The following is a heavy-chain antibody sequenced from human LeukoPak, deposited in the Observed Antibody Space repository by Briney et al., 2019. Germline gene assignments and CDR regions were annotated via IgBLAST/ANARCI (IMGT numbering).Heavy chain of an antibody. J-gene: IGHJ4*02. CDR3: AREVHPAAAVDY. V-gene: IGHV3-7*01. Sequence: GGSLRLSCAASGFTFSSYWMSWVRQAPGEGLEWVANTKQDGSGTYYVDSVKGRFTISRDNGKNSVYLQMSSLRAEDTAVYYCAREVHPAAAVDYWGQGTLVTVSS. D-gene: IGHD6-13*01. CDR1: GFTFSSYW. CDR2: TKQDGSGT.